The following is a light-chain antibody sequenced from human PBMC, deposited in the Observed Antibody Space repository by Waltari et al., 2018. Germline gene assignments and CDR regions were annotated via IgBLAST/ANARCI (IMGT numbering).Light chain of an antibody. V-gene: IGLV4-69*01. Sequence: QLVLTQSPSASASLGASAKLTCTLSSGPSSNIVAWHQQKPEKGPRYWMKVNSDGSHTKGDEIPDRFAGSSSGSERYLTISSLQSEDEADYYCQTGGHGTWVFGGGTKLTVV. J-gene: IGLJ3*02. CDR2: VNSDGSH. CDR1: SGPSSNI. CDR3: QTGGHGTWV.